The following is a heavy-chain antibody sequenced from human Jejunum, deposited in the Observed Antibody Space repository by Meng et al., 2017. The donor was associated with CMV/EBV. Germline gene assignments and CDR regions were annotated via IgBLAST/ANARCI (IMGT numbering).Heavy chain of an antibody. V-gene: IGHV3-53*01. CDR3: AKFYCGTNSCYIAYQYYGMGV. J-gene: IGHJ6*02. CDR2: IYSCRST. CDR1: S. Sequence: SINWVRQAPGKGLEWVSIIYSCRSTYHADSVKGRFTISRDNSKNTLDLEMSSLRAEDTAVYYCAKFYCGTNSCYIAYQYYGMGVWGQGTTVTVSS. D-gene: IGHD2-2*02.